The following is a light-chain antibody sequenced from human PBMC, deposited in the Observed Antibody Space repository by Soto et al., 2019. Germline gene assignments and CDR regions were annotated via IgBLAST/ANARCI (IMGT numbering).Light chain of an antibody. J-gene: IGLJ1*01. CDR3: CSFARSSTSYV. CDR2: DVS. Sequence: QSVLTQPASVSGSPGQSITISCTGTSSDVGGYNFVSWYQQHPGKAPKLMIYDVSSRPSGVSSRFSGSMSGNAASLTISGLQAEDEADYYCCSFARSSTSYVFGTGTKVTVL. CDR1: SSDVGGYNF. V-gene: IGLV2-23*02.